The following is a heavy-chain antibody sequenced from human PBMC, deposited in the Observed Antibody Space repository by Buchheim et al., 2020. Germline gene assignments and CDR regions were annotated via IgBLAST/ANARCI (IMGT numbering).Heavy chain of an antibody. V-gene: IGHV3-23*01. CDR3: AKDSDSSYAFWSGYYGGGFGYYGMDV. CDR2: ISGSGGST. J-gene: IGHJ6*02. Sequence: EVQLLESGGGLVQPGGSLRLSCAASGFTFSSYAMSWVRQAPGKGLEWVSAISGSGGSTYYADSVKGRFTISRDNSKNTLYLQMNSLRAEDTAVYYCAKDSDSSYAFWSGYYGGGFGYYGMDVWGQGTT. D-gene: IGHD3-3*01. CDR1: GFTFSSYA.